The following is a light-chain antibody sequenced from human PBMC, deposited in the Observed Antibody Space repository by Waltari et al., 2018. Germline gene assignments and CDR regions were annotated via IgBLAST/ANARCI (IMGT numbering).Light chain of an antibody. CDR2: KAN. J-gene: IGLJ3*02. Sequence: QTVVTQEPSLSVSPGGPVTLTCALSSCSLSPTCYATWYQQTPGQAPRTLVYKANARSSGVPDRFSGSILGNTAALTITGAQADDESDYYCALYMGSGIWVFGGGTRLTVL. CDR3: ALYMGSGIWV. V-gene: IGLV8-61*01. CDR1: SCSLSPTCY.